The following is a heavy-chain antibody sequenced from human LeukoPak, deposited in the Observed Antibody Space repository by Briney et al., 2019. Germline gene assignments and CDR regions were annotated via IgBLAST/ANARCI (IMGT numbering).Heavy chain of an antibody. CDR2: IIPIFGTA. CDR1: GGTFSSYA. J-gene: IGHJ4*02. V-gene: IGHV1-69*05. CDR3: ARSPTNDFWSGYFPYYFDY. Sequence: GASVKVSCKASGGTFSSYAISWVRQAPGQGLEWMGGIIPIFGTANYAQKFQGRVTITTDESTSTAYMELSSLRSEDTAVYYCARSPTNDFWSGYFPYYFDYWGQGTLVTVSS. D-gene: IGHD3-3*01.